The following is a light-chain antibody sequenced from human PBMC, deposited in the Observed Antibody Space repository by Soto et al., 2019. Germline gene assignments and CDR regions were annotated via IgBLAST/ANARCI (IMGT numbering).Light chain of an antibody. CDR1: QSISSW. CDR3: QQYKSYPLT. Sequence: DIQMTQFPSTLSASVGDRVTITCRASQSISSWLAGYQEKPGKAPKLLIYKASSLQTGVPSRFSGSGSGTEFTLTISSLQPDDFATYYCQQYKSYPLTFGGGTKVDIK. J-gene: IGKJ4*01. V-gene: IGKV1-5*03. CDR2: KAS.